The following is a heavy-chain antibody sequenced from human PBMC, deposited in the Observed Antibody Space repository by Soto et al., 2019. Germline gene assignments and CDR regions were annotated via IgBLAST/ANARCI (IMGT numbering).Heavy chain of an antibody. J-gene: IGHJ6*02. D-gene: IGHD5-12*01. V-gene: IGHV1-69*13. CDR3: ARGARYKLRTNNYYYYYGMDV. Sequence: ASVKVSCKASGGTFSSYAISWVRQAPGQGLEWMGGIIPIFGTANYAQKFQGRVTITADESTSTAYMELSSLRSEDTAVYYCARGARYKLRTNNYYYYYGMDVWGQGTTVTVSS. CDR2: IIPIFGTA. CDR1: GGTFSSYA.